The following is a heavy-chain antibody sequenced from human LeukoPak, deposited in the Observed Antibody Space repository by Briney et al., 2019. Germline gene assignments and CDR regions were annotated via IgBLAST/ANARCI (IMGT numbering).Heavy chain of an antibody. CDR1: GGSFSGYY. D-gene: IGHD2-15*01. V-gene: IGHV4-34*01. CDR3: ARGSVLGYCSGGSCYTILPFDY. J-gene: IGHJ4*02. Sequence: SETLSLTCAVYGGSFSGYYWSWIRQPPGKGLERIGEINHSGSTNYNPSLKSRVTISVDTSKNQFSLKLSSVTAADTAVYYCARGSVLGYCSGGSCYTILPFDYWGQGTLVTVSS. CDR2: INHSGST.